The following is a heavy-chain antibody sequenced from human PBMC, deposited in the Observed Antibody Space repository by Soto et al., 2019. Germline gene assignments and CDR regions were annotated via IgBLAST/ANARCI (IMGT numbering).Heavy chain of an antibody. CDR2: INPNSGGT. CDR3: AREGSGYYLRSGYYYGMDV. Sequence: GASVKVSCKASGYTFTGYYMHWVRQAPGQGLEWMGWINPNSGGTNYAQKFQGWVTMTRDTSISTAYMELSRLRSDDTAVYYCAREGSGYYLRSGYYYGMDVWGQGTTVTVSS. D-gene: IGHD3-22*01. CDR1: GYTFTGYY. V-gene: IGHV1-2*04. J-gene: IGHJ6*02.